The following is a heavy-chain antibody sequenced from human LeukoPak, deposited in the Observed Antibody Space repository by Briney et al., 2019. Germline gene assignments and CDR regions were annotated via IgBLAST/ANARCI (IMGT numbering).Heavy chain of an antibody. V-gene: IGHV1-46*01. J-gene: IGHJ4*02. CDR3: ARGYSGCFHY. D-gene: IGHD1-26*01. Sequence: ASVKVSCKASGYTFTSYYMHWVRQAPGQGLEWMGIINPSGGSTSYAQKFQDRVTITMDTSASTVYMEMNDLGSEDTAVYYCARGYSGCFHYWGQGALVTVSS. CDR2: INPSGGST. CDR1: GYTFTSYY.